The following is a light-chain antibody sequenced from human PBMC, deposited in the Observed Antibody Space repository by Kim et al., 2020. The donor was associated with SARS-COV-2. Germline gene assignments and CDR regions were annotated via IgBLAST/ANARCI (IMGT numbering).Light chain of an antibody. V-gene: IGLV3-19*01. CDR3: NSRDSNDNVV. Sequence: VALGQTVRITGQGDRLKSYYATWYKQKPGQAPILVIYSKNHRPSGIPDRFSGSSSGNTASLTITGTQAGDEADYYCNSRDSNDNVVFGGGTQLTVL. CDR1: RLKSYY. J-gene: IGLJ2*01. CDR2: SKN.